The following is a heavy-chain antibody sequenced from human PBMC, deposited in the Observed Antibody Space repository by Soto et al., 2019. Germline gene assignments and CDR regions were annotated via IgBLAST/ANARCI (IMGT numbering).Heavy chain of an antibody. CDR1: GCSVSSGYY. D-gene: IGHD5-12*01. CDR3: ARLRRDGYNWDY. Sequence: PSETLSLTCPVSGCSVSSGYYWSWIRQPPGKGLDWIGYIYYSGSTNYNPSLKSRVTISVDTSKNQFSLKLNSVTAADTAVYYCARLRRDGYNWDYWGQGTLVTVSS. V-gene: IGHV4-61*01. J-gene: IGHJ4*02. CDR2: IYYSGST.